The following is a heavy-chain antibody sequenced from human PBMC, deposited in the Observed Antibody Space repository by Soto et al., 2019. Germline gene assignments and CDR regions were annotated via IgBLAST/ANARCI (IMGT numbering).Heavy chain of an antibody. CDR2: IYSGGST. Sequence: GGSLRLSCAASGFTYSTYTMHWVRQAPGKGLEWVSVIYSGGSTYYADSVKGRFTISRDNSKNTLYLQMNSLRAEDTAVYYCARDRSYYYDSSGYYYIGYYGMDVWGQGTTVTVSS. D-gene: IGHD3-22*01. CDR1: GFTYSTYT. V-gene: IGHV3-53*01. J-gene: IGHJ6*02. CDR3: ARDRSYYYDSSGYYYIGYYGMDV.